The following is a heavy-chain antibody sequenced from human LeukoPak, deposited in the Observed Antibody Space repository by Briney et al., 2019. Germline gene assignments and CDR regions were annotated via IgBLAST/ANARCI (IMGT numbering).Heavy chain of an antibody. V-gene: IGHV3-74*01. Sequence: GGSLRLSCAASGFTFTTDAMTWVRQAPGKGLEWVSRINSDGSSTSYADSVKGRFTISRGNAKNTLYLQMNSLRAEDTAVYYCARDLDYYANFDYWGQGTLVTVSS. CDR3: ARDLDYYANFDY. J-gene: IGHJ4*02. CDR1: GFTFTTDA. CDR2: INSDGSST. D-gene: IGHD3-10*01.